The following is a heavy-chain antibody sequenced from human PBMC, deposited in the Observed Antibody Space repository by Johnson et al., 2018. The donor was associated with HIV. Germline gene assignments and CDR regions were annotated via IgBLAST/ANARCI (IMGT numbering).Heavy chain of an antibody. Sequence: DVQLVESGGGLVQPGGSLRLSCAASGFTVSSNYMSWVRQAPGKGLEWVSVIYSGGSTYYADSVKGRFTISRDNSKNTLYLQLNSLRAEDTAVYYCARASNYEYDAFDIWGQGTMVTVSS. V-gene: IGHV3-66*01. CDR3: ARASNYEYDAFDI. CDR1: GFTVSSNY. D-gene: IGHD1-7*01. J-gene: IGHJ3*02. CDR2: IYSGGST.